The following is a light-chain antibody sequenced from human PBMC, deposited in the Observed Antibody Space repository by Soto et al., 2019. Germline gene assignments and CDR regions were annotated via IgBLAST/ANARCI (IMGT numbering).Light chain of an antibody. V-gene: IGKV1-5*01. Sequence: DIQMTQSPSTLSASVGDRVTITCRASQSISGWLAWYQQRPGKAPKLLIYDASTLESGVPSRFSGSGSGTEFTLTISSLQPDDYATYSCQHYNVYYMYTFGQGTKVDIK. CDR3: QHYNVYYMYT. J-gene: IGKJ2*01. CDR1: QSISGW. CDR2: DAS.